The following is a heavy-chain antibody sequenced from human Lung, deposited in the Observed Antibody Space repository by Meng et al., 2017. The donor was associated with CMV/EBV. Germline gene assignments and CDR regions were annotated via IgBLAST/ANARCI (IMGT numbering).Heavy chain of an antibody. CDR2: IRYDGSNE. J-gene: IGHJ6*02. D-gene: IGHD5-12*01. V-gene: IGHV3-30*02. CDR3: AKDRVYSSRYSGMAV. CDR1: GSTFSSYG. Sequence: GESLKISCVASGSTFSSYGMHWVRQAPGKGLEWVAYIRYDGSNEYYVDSVKGRFTISRDNSKNTLYLQMSSLRAEDTAVYYCAKDRVYSSRYSGMAVWGQGTTVTVSS.